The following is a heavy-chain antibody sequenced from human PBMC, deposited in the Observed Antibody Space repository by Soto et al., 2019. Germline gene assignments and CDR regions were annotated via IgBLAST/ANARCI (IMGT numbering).Heavy chain of an antibody. J-gene: IGHJ5*02. Sequence: GASVKVSCKASGYTFTSYGISWVRQAPGQGLEWMGWISAYNGNTNYAQKLQGRVTMTTDTSTSTAYMELRSLRSDDTAVYYCARDLGLAGPPSFDPWGQGTLVTVSS. CDR1: GYTFTSYG. D-gene: IGHD6-13*01. V-gene: IGHV1-18*01. CDR2: ISAYNGNT. CDR3: ARDLGLAGPPSFDP.